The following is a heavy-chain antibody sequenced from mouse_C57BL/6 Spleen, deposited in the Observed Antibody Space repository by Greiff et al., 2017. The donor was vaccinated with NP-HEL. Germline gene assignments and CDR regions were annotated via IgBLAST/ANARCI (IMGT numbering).Heavy chain of an antibody. V-gene: IGHV14-3*01. CDR3: ARSTGGSYDCFAY. CDR2: IDPANGNT. CDR1: GFNIKNTY. D-gene: IGHD2-4*01. Sequence: EVKLEESVAELVRPGASVKLSCTASGFNIKNTYMHWVKQRPEQGLEWIGRIDPANGNTKYAPKFQGKATITADTSSNTAYLQLSSLTSEDTAIYYCARSTGGSYDCFAYWGQGTLVTVSA. J-gene: IGHJ3*01.